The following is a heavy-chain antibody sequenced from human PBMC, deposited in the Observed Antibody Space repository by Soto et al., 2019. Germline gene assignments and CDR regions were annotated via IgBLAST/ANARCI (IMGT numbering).Heavy chain of an antibody. CDR1: GFTISTYA. V-gene: IGHV3-30-3*01. CDR3: ARTVAGTSSLFDY. J-gene: IGHJ4*02. Sequence: GGSLRLSCAASGFTISTYAMHWVRQAPGKGLEWVGVISYDGNNKYYADSVKGRSTISRDNSENTLYLQMNSLRAEDTAVYYCARTVAGTSSLFDYWGQGTLVTVSS. CDR2: ISYDGNNK. D-gene: IGHD6-19*01.